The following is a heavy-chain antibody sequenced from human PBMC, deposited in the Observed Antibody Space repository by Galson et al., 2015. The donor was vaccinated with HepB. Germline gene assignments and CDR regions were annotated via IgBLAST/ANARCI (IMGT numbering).Heavy chain of an antibody. CDR2: INPSDGTT. CDR1: GYTFTTYY. J-gene: IGHJ4*02. CDR3: ATCRSSWYTLDY. V-gene: IGHV1-46*03. D-gene: IGHD6-13*01. Sequence: SVKVSCKASGYTFTTYYMHWVRQAPGQGLEWMGLINPSDGTTTYAQTFQDRVTMTRDTSTSTVHMELSSLRSDDTAVYYCATCRSSWYTLDYWGQGTLVTVSS.